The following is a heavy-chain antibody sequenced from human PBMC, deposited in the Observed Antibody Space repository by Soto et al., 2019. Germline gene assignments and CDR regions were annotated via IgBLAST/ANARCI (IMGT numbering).Heavy chain of an antibody. D-gene: IGHD6-13*01. J-gene: IGHJ4*02. V-gene: IGHV3-30-3*01. CDR1: GFTFSSYA. CDR3: ARDYSSSPNY. CDR2: ISYDGSNK. Sequence: QVQLVESGGGVVQPGRSLRLSCAASGFTFSSYAMHSVRQAPGKGLEWVAVISYDGSNKYYADSVKGRFTISRDNSKNTLYLQMNSLRAEDTAVYYCARDYSSSPNYWGQGTLVTVSS.